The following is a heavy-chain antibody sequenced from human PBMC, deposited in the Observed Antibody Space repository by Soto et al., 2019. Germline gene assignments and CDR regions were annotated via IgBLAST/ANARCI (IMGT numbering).Heavy chain of an antibody. Sequence: SCPTLVNPTETLTLTCTVSGFSLSNARMGVSWIRQPPGKALEWLAHIFSNDEKSYSTSLKSRLTISKDTSKSQVVLTMTNMDPVDAATYYCARISLVPYYYYGMEVWGQGTTVTVSS. CDR1: GFSLSNARMG. D-gene: IGHD2-8*02. CDR3: ARISLVPYYYYGMEV. J-gene: IGHJ6*02. V-gene: IGHV2-26*01. CDR2: IFSNDEK.